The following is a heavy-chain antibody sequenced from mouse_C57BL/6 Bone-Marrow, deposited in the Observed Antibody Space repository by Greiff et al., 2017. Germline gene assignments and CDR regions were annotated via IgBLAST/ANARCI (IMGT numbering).Heavy chain of an antibody. CDR2: IYPRSGNT. Sequence: QVQLQQSGAELARPGASVKLSCKASGYTFTSYGISWVKQRTGQGLEWIGEIYPRSGNTYYNEKFKGKATLTADKSSSTAYMELRSLTSEDSAVYFCARDDYYGSSYRFDYWGQGTTLTVSS. D-gene: IGHD1-1*01. CDR3: ARDDYYGSSYRFDY. V-gene: IGHV1-81*01. CDR1: GYTFTSYG. J-gene: IGHJ2*01.